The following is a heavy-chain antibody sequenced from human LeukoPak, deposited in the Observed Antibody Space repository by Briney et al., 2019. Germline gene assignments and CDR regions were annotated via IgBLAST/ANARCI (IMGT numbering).Heavy chain of an antibody. Sequence: GESLKISCKGSGYSFTSYWIGWVRQMPGKGLEWMGIIYPGDSDTRYSPSFQGQVTISADKSISTAYLQWSSLKASDTAMYYCARSIRYCSSTSCIFRMNYFDYWGQGTLVTVSS. J-gene: IGHJ4*02. CDR3: ARSIRYCSSTSCIFRMNYFDY. CDR2: IYPGDSDT. D-gene: IGHD2-2*01. CDR1: GYSFTSYW. V-gene: IGHV5-51*01.